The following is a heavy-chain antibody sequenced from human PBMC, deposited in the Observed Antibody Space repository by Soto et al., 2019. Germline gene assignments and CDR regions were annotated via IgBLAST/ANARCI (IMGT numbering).Heavy chain of an antibody. J-gene: IGHJ4*02. CDR3: ARGITMVRGVIIDYFDY. V-gene: IGHV3-30-3*01. CDR1: GLTLSSHA. D-gene: IGHD3-10*01. CDR2: ISYDGSNK. Sequence: ESGGGVVQPGRSLRLSCAASGLTLSSHAMHWVRQAPGKGLEWVAVISYDGSNKYYADSVKGRFTISRENSKNTLYLQMNSLRAEDTAVYYCARGITMVRGVIIDYFDYWGQGTLVTVSS.